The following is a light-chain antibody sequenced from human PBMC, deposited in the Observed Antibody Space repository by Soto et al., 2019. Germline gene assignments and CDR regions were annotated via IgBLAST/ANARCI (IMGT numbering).Light chain of an antibody. CDR3: QSYDSSLSGVV. J-gene: IGLJ2*01. CDR1: SSNIGAGFD. Sequence: QAVVTQPPSVSGAPGQRVTISCTGSSSNIGAGFDVHWYQHLPGTAPKLLIYANVNRPSGVPDRFSGSKSGTSASLAITGLQAEDDADYYCQSYDSSLSGVVFGGGTKLTVL. CDR2: ANV. V-gene: IGLV1-40*01.